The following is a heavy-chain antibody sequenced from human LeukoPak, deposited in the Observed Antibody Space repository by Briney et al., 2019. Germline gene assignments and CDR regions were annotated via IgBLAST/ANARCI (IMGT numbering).Heavy chain of an antibody. Sequence: SETLSLTCTVSGGSISSYYWSWIRQPPGKGLEWIGYIYYSGSTNYNPSLKSRVTISVDTSKNQFSLKLSSVTAADTAVYYCAREVGGGYYFYAFDIWGQGTMVTVSS. V-gene: IGHV4-59*01. D-gene: IGHD3-3*01. CDR2: IYYSGST. CDR3: AREVGGGYYFYAFDI. CDR1: GGSISSYY. J-gene: IGHJ3*02.